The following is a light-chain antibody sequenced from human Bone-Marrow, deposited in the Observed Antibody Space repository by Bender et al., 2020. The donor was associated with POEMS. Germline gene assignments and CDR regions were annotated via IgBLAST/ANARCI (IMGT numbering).Light chain of an antibody. CDR3: AVWDDSLNGWV. CDR1: SSDVGGYKY. J-gene: IGLJ3*02. V-gene: IGLV2-14*01. Sequence: QSALTQPASVSGSPGQSITISCTGTSSDVGGYKYVSWYQQHPGKAPKLIIYDVSYRPSGVSNRFSGSKSGNTAYLTISGLQSEDEADYYCAVWDDSLNGWVFGGGTKLTVL. CDR2: DVS.